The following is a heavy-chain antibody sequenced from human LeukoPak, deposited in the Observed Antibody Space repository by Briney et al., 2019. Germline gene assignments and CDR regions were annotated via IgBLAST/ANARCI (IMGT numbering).Heavy chain of an antibody. D-gene: IGHD3-10*01. CDR2: ISGSGGST. V-gene: IGHV3-23*01. CDR1: GFSFSSYG. J-gene: IGHJ4*02. CDR3: AKASPFTYYYGSGSYTLVYYFDY. Sequence: PGRSLRLSCAASGFSFSSYGMSWVRQAPGKGLEWVSAISGSGGSTYSADSVKGRFTISRDNSKNTLYLQMNSLRAEDTAVYFCAKASPFTYYYGSGSYTLVYYFDYWGQGTLVTVSS.